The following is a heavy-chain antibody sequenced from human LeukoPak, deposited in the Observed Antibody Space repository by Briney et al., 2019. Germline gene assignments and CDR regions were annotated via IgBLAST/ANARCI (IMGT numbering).Heavy chain of an antibody. D-gene: IGHD3-10*01. CDR1: GFTFSSYD. CDR3: ARVLHGSASLFASDV. Sequence: GGSLRLSCAASGFTFSSYDMHWVRQATGKGLEWVSAIGAAGDTYYSGSVKGRFTISRENARNSLYLQMNSLRVGDTAVYYCARVLHGSASLFASDVWGQGTMVTVSS. J-gene: IGHJ3*01. CDR2: IGAAGDT. V-gene: IGHV3-13*01.